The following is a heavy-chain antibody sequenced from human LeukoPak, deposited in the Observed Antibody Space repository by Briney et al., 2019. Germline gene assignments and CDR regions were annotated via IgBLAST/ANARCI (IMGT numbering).Heavy chain of an antibody. V-gene: IGHV3-66*01. CDR1: GFTFSHAW. J-gene: IGHJ4*02. D-gene: IGHD6-13*01. Sequence: GGSLRLSCAASGFTFSHAWMTWVRQAPGKGLEWVSVIYSGGSTYYADSVKGRFTISRDNSKNTLYVQMNSLRVEDTAVYYCARSGEAGTFDYWGRGTLVTVST. CDR2: IYSGGST. CDR3: ARSGEAGTFDY.